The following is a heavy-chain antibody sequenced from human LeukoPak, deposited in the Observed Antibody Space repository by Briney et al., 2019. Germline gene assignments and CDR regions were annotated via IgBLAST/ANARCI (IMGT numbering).Heavy chain of an antibody. Sequence: GGSLRLSCAASGFTFSSYSMNWVRQAPGKGLEWVSSISSSSSYLYYADSVKGRFTISRDNAKNSLYLQMNSLRAEDTAVYYCATKVGTTRYYYYMDVWGKGTTVTVSS. J-gene: IGHJ6*03. CDR3: ATKVGTTRYYYYMDV. V-gene: IGHV3-21*01. CDR1: GFTFSSYS. CDR2: ISSSSSYL. D-gene: IGHD1-1*01.